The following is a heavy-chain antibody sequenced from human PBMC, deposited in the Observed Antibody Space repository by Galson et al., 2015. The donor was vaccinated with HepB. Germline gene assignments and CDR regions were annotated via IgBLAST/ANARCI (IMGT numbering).Heavy chain of an antibody. D-gene: IGHD6-13*01. Sequence: ETLSLTCTVSGGSISSYYWSWIRQPPGKGLEWIGYIYYSGSTNYNPSLKSRVTISVDTSKNQFSLKLSSVTAADTAVYYCARASSWYSEYYFDYWGQGTLVTVSS. CDR3: ARASSWYSEYYFDY. J-gene: IGHJ4*02. V-gene: IGHV4-59*01. CDR1: GGSISSYY. CDR2: IYYSGST.